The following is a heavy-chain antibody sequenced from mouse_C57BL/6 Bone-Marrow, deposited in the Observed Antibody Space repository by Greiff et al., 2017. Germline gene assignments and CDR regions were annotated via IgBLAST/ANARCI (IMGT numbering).Heavy chain of an antibody. CDR1: GYTFTSYW. Sequence: VQLEQSGVELVRPGSSVKLSCKASGYTFTSYWMHWVKQRPIQGLEWIGNIVPSDSDTHYNQKFKDKATLTVDKSSSTAYMQLSILTSEDSAVYYCALTTVVAPADYWGQGTTLTVSS. D-gene: IGHD1-1*01. CDR2: IVPSDSDT. V-gene: IGHV1-52*01. J-gene: IGHJ2*01. CDR3: ALTTVVAPADY.